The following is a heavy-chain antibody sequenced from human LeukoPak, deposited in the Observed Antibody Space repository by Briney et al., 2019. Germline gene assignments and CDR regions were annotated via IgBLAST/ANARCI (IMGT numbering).Heavy chain of an antibody. CDR1: GYTFTSYY. Sequence: VASVKVSCKASGYTFTSYYIHWVRQAPGQGLEWMGIINPSGGSTSYAQKFHGRVTMTRDTSTSTVYMELSSLRSEDTAVYYCARPPYGANSLYYFDYWGQGTLVTVSS. V-gene: IGHV1-46*01. CDR2: INPSGGST. J-gene: IGHJ4*02. D-gene: IGHD4-17*01. CDR3: ARPPYGANSLYYFDY.